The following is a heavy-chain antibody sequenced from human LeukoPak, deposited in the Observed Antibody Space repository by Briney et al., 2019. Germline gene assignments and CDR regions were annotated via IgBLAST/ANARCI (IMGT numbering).Heavy chain of an antibody. V-gene: IGHV3-9*03. Sequence: GGSLRLSCAASGFTFDDYAMHWVRQAPGKGLEWVSGISWNSGSISYADSVKGRFTISRDNAKNSLYLQMNSLRAEDMALYYCAKFDYWGQGTLVTVSS. CDR3: AKFDY. J-gene: IGHJ4*02. CDR2: ISWNSGSI. CDR1: GFTFDDYA.